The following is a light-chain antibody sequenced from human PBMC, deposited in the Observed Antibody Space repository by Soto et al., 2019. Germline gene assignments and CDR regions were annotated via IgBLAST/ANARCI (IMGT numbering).Light chain of an antibody. CDR1: SSDVGSYNL. J-gene: IGLJ2*01. CDR3: CSFAGLNTLL. Sequence: QSALTQPASVSGSPGQSITISCTGTSSDVGSYNLVSWYQQHPGKAPKLMIYEGSKRPSGVSNRFSGSKSGNTASLTISGLQAEDEADYYCCSFAGLNTLLFGGGTNLTVL. V-gene: IGLV2-23*01. CDR2: EGS.